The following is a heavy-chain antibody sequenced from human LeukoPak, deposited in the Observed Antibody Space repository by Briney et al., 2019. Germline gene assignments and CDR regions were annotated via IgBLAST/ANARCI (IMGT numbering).Heavy chain of an antibody. Sequence: PGGSLRLSCAASGFTFDDYAMHWVRQAPGKGLEWVSGISWNSGSIGYADSVKGRFTISRDNAKNSLYLQMNSLRAEDTAVYYCARSYSGYDFDYWGQGTLVTVSS. CDR3: ARSYSGYDFDY. V-gene: IGHV3-9*01. CDR1: GFTFDDYA. CDR2: ISWNSGSI. D-gene: IGHD5-12*01. J-gene: IGHJ4*02.